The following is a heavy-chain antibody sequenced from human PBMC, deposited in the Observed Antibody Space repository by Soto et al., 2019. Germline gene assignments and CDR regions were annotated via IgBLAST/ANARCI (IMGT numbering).Heavy chain of an antibody. V-gene: IGHV4-31*03. Sequence: QVQLQESGPRLVKPSQTLSLTCTVSGGSTSSGGYYWSWIRQYPGKGLEWIGFVYYSGSNYYNPSLKSRVIISVDTSKKQFSLKLSSVTAADTAVYYCARDAALKWFDPWGQGTLVTVSS. CDR1: GGSTSSGGYY. J-gene: IGHJ5*02. CDR3: ARDAALKWFDP. CDR2: VYYSGSN. D-gene: IGHD2-15*01.